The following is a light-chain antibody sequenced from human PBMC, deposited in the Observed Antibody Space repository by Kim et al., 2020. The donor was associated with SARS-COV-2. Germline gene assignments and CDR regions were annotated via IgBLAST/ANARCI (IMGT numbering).Light chain of an antibody. CDR1: NIGGKS. CDR3: QVWDSSSDHPV. V-gene: IGLV3-21*04. CDR2: YDS. J-gene: IGLJ1*01. Sequence: PGKTARITCGGNNIGGKSVYWYQQKPGQAPVLVIYYDSDRPSAIPERFSGSNSGNTATLTISRVEAGDEADYYCQVWDSSSDHPVFGTGTKVTVL.